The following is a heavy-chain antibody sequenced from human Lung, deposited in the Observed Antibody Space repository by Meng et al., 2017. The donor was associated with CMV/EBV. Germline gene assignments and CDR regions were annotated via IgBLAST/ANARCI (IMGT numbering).Heavy chain of an antibody. CDR3: ARTNYGDYNWFDP. CDR2: IYYSGST. D-gene: IGHD4-17*01. Sequence: QGQPQEPGPGLVKPSQPLPLTCTVSGGSISSGGFYWGWIRQHPGKGLEWIGYIYYSGSTYYNPSLRSRVAISIDTSKNQFSLKLTSVTAADTAVYFCARTNYGDYNWFDPWGQGTLVTVSS. J-gene: IGHJ5*02. CDR1: GGSISSGGFY. V-gene: IGHV4-31*03.